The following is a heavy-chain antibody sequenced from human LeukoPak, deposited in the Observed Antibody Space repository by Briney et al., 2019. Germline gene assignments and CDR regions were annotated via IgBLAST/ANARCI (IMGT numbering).Heavy chain of an antibody. D-gene: IGHD2-2*01. CDR1: GFTFSSYW. Sequence: KTGGSLRLSCAASGFTFSSYWMSWVRQAPGKGLEWVANIRKDGSEKYYVDSVKGRFTISRDNAKNSLYLQMNSLRAEDTAVYYCARECSSTGCYGIFDYWGQGTLVTVSS. V-gene: IGHV3-7*01. CDR3: ARECSSTGCYGIFDY. J-gene: IGHJ4*02. CDR2: IRKDGSEK.